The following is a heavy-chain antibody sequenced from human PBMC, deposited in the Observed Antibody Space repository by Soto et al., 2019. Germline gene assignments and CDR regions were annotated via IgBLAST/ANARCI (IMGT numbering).Heavy chain of an antibody. CDR2: MNAYNGNT. J-gene: IGHJ5*02. CDR1: GYTFTNYG. CDR3: ARGFRVAATRWWFDP. Sequence: GASVKVSCKASGYTFTNYGISWVRQAPGQGLEWMGWMNAYNGNTNYAQKLQGRVTMTTDTSTSTAYMELRSLRSDDTAVYYCARGFRVAATRWWFDPWGQGTLVTVS. V-gene: IGHV1-18*01. D-gene: IGHD2-15*01.